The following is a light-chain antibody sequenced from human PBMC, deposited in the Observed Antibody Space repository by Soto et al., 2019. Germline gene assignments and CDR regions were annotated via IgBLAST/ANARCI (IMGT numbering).Light chain of an antibody. CDR3: QQFNNWPPLT. CDR2: GAS. J-gene: IGKJ4*01. Sequence: EIVMTQSPATLSVSPGEKATLSCRASQSVATNLAWYQQKPGQAPRLLIYGASIRATGIPARFSGSGSGTEFTLTISRLQSEDFAVYYCQQFNNWPPLTFGGGTKVDI. V-gene: IGKV3-15*01. CDR1: QSVATN.